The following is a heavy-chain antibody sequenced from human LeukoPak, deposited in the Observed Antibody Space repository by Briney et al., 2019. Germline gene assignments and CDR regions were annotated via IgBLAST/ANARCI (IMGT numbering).Heavy chain of an antibody. CDR3: ARDHLANLASRLFDP. J-gene: IGHJ5*02. Sequence: SETLSLTCTVSGYSMSSGYYWGWIRQPPGKGLEWIGSIHHSGRTYYNPSLKSRVTISVDTSKNQFSLKLSSVTAADTAVYYCARDHLANLASRLFDPWGQGTLVTVSS. D-gene: IGHD3-3*01. CDR2: IHHSGRT. V-gene: IGHV4-38-2*02. CDR1: GYSMSSGYY.